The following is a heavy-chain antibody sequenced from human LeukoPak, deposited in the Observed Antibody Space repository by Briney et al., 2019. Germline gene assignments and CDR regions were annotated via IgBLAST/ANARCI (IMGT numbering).Heavy chain of an antibody. CDR3: ARHPPRGITGTPSAFDY. CDR2: NYYSGIT. V-gene: IGHV4-59*08. Sequence: PSETLSLTCTVSGGSISSYYWSWIRQPPGKGLKCIGYNYYSGITNYNPSLKSRVTISPDTSKNHFSLKLTSVTAADTAVYYCARHPPRGITGTPSAFDYWGQGTLVTVSS. CDR1: GGSISSYY. J-gene: IGHJ4*02. D-gene: IGHD1-7*01.